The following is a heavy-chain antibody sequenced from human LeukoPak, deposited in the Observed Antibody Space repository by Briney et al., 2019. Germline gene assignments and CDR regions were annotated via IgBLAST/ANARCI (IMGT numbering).Heavy chain of an antibody. D-gene: IGHD3-9*01. CDR3: AREDILTGYYTFDY. J-gene: IGHJ4*02. Sequence: GGSLRLSCAASGFTFSSYSMNWVRQAPGKGLEWVSSISSSSSYIYYADSVKGRFTIPRDNAKNSLYLQMNSLRAEDTAVYYCAREDILTGYYTFDYWGQGTLVTVSS. CDR1: GFTFSSYS. CDR2: ISSSSSYI. V-gene: IGHV3-21*01.